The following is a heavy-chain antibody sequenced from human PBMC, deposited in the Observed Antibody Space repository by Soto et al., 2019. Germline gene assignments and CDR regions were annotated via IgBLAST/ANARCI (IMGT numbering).Heavy chain of an antibody. V-gene: IGHV1-18*01. Sequence: QVQLVQSGAEVKKPGASVKVSCKASGYTFTSYGISWVRQAPGQGLEWMGWISDYNGNTNYAQKRQGRITMTPDTSTSTAYMELRSLRSDDTAVYYCARDPLTGTTGDWFDPWGQGTLVTVSS. CDR3: ARDPLTGTTGDWFDP. J-gene: IGHJ5*02. CDR2: ISDYNGNT. D-gene: IGHD1-7*01. CDR1: GYTFTSYG.